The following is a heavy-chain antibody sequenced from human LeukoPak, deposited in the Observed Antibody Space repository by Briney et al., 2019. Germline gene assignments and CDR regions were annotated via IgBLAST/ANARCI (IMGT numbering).Heavy chain of an antibody. J-gene: IGHJ4*02. CDR2: IYYSGST. CDR3: AGPSYGFSDFDY. CDR1: GGSISSSSYY. Sequence: SETLSLTCTVSGGSISSSSYYWGWIRQPPGKGLEWIGSIYYSGSTYYNPSLKSRVTISVDTSKNQFSLKLSSVTAADTAVYYCAGPSYGFSDFDYWGQGTLVTVSS. V-gene: IGHV4-39*01. D-gene: IGHD5-18*01.